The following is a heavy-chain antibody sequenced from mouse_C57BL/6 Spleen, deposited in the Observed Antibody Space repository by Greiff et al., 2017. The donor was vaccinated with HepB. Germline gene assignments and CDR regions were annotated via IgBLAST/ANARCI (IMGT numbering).Heavy chain of an antibody. Sequence: QVQLQQSGAELVRPGASVTLSCKASGYTFTDYEMHWVKQTPVHGLEWIGAIDPETGGTAYNQKFKGKAILTADKSSSTACMELRSLTSEDSAVYYCTRVKGGYYSFNYWGRGTTLTVSS. J-gene: IGHJ2*01. CDR2: IDPETGGT. CDR1: GYTFTDYE. D-gene: IGHD2-3*01. V-gene: IGHV1-15*01. CDR3: TRVKGGYYSFNY.